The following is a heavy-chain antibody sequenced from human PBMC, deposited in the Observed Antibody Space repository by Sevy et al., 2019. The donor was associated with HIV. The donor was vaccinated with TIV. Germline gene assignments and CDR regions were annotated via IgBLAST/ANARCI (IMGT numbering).Heavy chain of an antibody. CDR1: GGTFSSYA. J-gene: IGHJ5*02. CDR2: IIPNFGTA. CDR3: ASLRGYSSGWFGLGNWFDP. D-gene: IGHD6-19*01. Sequence: ASVKVSCKASGGTFSSYAISWVRQAPGQGLEWMGGIIPNFGTANYAQKFQGRVTITADESTSTAYMELSSLRSEDTAVYYCASLRGYSSGWFGLGNWFDPWGQGTLVTVSS. V-gene: IGHV1-69*13.